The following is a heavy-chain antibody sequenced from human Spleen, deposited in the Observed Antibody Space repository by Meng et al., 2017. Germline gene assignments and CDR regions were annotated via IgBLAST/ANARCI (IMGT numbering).Heavy chain of an antibody. V-gene: IGHV3-15*01. Sequence: GESLKISCAASGFTFSNAWMTWVRQAPGKGLECIGRMKSNVDGGTVDYAAAVKGRFFISRDDSENTFYLQMNSLKTEDTAVYYCSDHVDYWGHGTLVTVSS. CDR3: SDHVDY. D-gene: IGHD1-14*01. CDR2: MKSNVDGGTV. CDR1: GFTFSNAW. J-gene: IGHJ4*01.